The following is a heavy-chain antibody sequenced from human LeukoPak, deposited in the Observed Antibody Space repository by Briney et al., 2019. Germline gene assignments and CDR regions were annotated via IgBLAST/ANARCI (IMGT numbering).Heavy chain of an antibody. CDR2: ISSRGSTI. V-gene: IGHV3-11*04. J-gene: IGHJ3*02. CDR1: GFTVSSNY. CDR3: ARDAGFYDSSAYYAFDI. D-gene: IGHD3-22*01. Sequence: TGGSLRLSCAASGFTVSSNYMSWVRRAPGKGLEWVSYISSRGSTIYYADSVKGRFTISRDNAKNSLYLQMNSLRAEDTAVYYCARDAGFYDSSAYYAFDIWGQGTMVTVSS.